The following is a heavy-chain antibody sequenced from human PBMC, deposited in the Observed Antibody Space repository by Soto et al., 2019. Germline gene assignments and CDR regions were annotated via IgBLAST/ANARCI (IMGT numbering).Heavy chain of an antibody. CDR3: ASGGYGSGSYYGENWFDP. Sequence: SETLSLTCVVSGGSITSYHWSWIRQFPGKGLEWIAYTAYTGNTNYNPSLKSRVTISVDTSKNQFSLKLSSVTAADTAVYYCASGGYGSGSYYGENWFDPWGQGTLVTVSS. CDR2: TAYTGNT. J-gene: IGHJ5*02. D-gene: IGHD3-10*01. CDR1: GGSITSYH. V-gene: IGHV4-59*08.